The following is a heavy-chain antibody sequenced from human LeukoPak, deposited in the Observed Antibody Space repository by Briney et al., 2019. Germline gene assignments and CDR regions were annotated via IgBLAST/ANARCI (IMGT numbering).Heavy chain of an antibody. V-gene: IGHV4-34*12. CDR1: GGSFSGHY. CDR3: ARTIVGAPSDWFDP. J-gene: IGHJ5*02. CDR2: IFHRGST. D-gene: IGHD1-26*01. Sequence: PSETLSLTCAVYGGSFSGHYWSWIRQPPGKGLEWIGSIFHRGSTYYNPSLKSRVTISVDTSKNQFSLKLSSVTAADTAVYYCARTIVGAPSDWFDPWGQGILVTVSS.